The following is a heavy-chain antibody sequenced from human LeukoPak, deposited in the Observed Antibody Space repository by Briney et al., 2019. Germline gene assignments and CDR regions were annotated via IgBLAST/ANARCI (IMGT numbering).Heavy chain of an antibody. CDR2: ISYDGSNK. CDR3: ARRRYCSSTSCYFTFAKHYYYMDV. J-gene: IGHJ6*03. V-gene: IGHV3-30*04. CDR1: GFTFSSYA. D-gene: IGHD2-2*01. Sequence: GGSLRLSCAASGFTFSSYAMHWVRQAPGKGLEWVAVISYDGSNKYYADSVKGRFTISRDNSKNTLYLQMNSLRAEDTAVYYCARRRYCSSTSCYFTFAKHYYYMDVWGKGTTVTISS.